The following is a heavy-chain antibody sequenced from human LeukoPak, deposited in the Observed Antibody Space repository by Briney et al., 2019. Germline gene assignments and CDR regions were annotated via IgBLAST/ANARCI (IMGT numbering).Heavy chain of an antibody. J-gene: IGHJ3*01. V-gene: IGHV3-20*04. CDR1: GFTFDDYG. Sequence: GGSLRLSCAASGFTFDDYGMSWVRQAPGKGLEWVSGINWNGGSTGYADSVKGRFTISRDNAQSSLYLQMNSLRAGDTAVYYCARQAVARPFDLWGQGTMVAVSS. CDR2: INWNGGST. CDR3: ARQAVARPFDL.